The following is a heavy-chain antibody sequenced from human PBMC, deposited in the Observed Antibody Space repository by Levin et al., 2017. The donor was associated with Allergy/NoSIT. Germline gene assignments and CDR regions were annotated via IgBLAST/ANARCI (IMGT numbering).Heavy chain of an antibody. CDR1: GFTFSSYA. CDR2: ISSNGGST. D-gene: IGHD3-22*01. J-gene: IGHJ4*02. Sequence: PGGSLRLSCSASGFTFSSYAMHWVRQAPGKGLEYVSAISSNGGSTYYADSVKGRFTISRDNSKNTLYLQMSSLRAEDTAVYYCVKAPYTDYYDSSVDYWGQGTLVTVSS. V-gene: IGHV3-64D*06. CDR3: VKAPYTDYYDSSVDY.